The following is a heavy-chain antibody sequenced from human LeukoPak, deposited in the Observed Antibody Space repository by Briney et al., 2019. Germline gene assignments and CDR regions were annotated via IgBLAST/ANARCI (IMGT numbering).Heavy chain of an antibody. D-gene: IGHD3-10*01. J-gene: IGHJ5*02. CDR2: INHSGST. CDR1: GGSFSGYY. CDR3: ARGRTSMVRGVINLGWFDP. Sequence: SETLSLTCAVYGGSFSGYYWSWIRQPPGKGLEWIGEINHSGSTNYNPSLKSRVTISVDTSKNQFSLKLSSVTAADTAVYYCARGRTSMVRGVINLGWFDPWGQGTLVTVSS. V-gene: IGHV4-34*01.